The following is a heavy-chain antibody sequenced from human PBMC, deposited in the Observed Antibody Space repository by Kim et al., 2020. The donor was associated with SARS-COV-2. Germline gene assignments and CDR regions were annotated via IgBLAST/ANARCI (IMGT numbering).Heavy chain of an antibody. CDR2: ISSSSSNT. D-gene: IGHD6-19*01. J-gene: IGHJ6*04. CDR1: GFTFSSYA. Sequence: GGSLRLSCAASGFTFSSYAMSWVRQAPGKGLEWVSSISSSSSNTYYADSVKGRFTISRDNSKNTLYLQMNSLRAEDTAVYYCAKGVADDYYYYGLDVGGKGTTVTASS. V-gene: IGHV3-23*01. CDR3: AKGVADDYYYYGLDV.